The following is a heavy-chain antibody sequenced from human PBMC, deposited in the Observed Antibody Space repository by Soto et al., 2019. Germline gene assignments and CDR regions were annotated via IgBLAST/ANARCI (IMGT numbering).Heavy chain of an antibody. CDR2: IYYSGST. CDR3: ARALPFRGVAGENNWFDP. D-gene: IGHD6-19*01. J-gene: IGHJ5*02. Sequence: QVQLQESGPGLVKPSETLSLTCTVSGGSISSYYWSWIRQPPGKGLEWIGYIYYSGSTNYNPSLKSRVTISVDTSKNQFSLKLSSVTAADTAVYYCARALPFRGVAGENNWFDPWGQGTLVTVSS. V-gene: IGHV4-59*01. CDR1: GGSISSYY.